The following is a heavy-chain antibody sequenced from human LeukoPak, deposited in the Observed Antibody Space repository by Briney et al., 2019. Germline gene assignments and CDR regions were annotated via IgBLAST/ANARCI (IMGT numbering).Heavy chain of an antibody. CDR1: GGSISSYY. Sequence: SETLSLTCTVSGGSISSYYWSWIRQPPGKGLEWIGYIYYSESTNYNPSLKSRVTISVDTSKNQFSLKLSSVTAADTAVYYCARAQNLYGSGSYHKKGVANWFDPWGQGTLVTVSS. V-gene: IGHV4-59*12. CDR3: ARAQNLYGSGSYHKKGVANWFDP. CDR2: IYYSEST. J-gene: IGHJ5*02. D-gene: IGHD3-10*01.